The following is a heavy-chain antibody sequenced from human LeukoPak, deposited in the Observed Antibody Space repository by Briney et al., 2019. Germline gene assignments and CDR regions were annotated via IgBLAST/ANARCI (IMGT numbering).Heavy chain of an antibody. J-gene: IGHJ4*02. D-gene: IGHD4-23*01. CDR3: AKDWTTVVTSIYDY. V-gene: IGHV3-9*01. CDR2: ISWNSGSI. CDR1: GFTFDDYA. Sequence: GGSLRLSCAASGFTFDDYAMHWVRQAPGKGLEWVSGISWNSGSIGYADSVKGRFTISRDNAKNSLYLQMNSLRAEDTALYYCAKDWTTVVTSIYDYWGQGTLATVSS.